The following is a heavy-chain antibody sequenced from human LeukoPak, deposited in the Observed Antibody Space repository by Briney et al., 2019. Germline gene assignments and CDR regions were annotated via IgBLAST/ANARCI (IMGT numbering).Heavy chain of an antibody. J-gene: IGHJ4*02. CDR3: AKFRGSEKTAIDC. CDR2: ISTSGGNT. CDR1: GFTFSSYA. D-gene: IGHD6-25*01. V-gene: IGHV3-23*01. Sequence: GGSLRLSCAASGFTFSSYAMNWVRQAPGKGLEWVSAISTSGGNTYYADSVKGRFTISRDNSKNTLYLLMNSLRAEDTAVYYCAKFRGSEKTAIDCWGQGTLVTVSS.